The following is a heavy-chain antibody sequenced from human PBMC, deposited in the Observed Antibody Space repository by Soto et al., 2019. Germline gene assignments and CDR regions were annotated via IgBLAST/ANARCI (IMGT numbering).Heavy chain of an antibody. CDR3: AKDRRAGGNFDFYFDF. J-gene: IGHJ4*02. CDR1: GFKFSNYA. CDR2: ISATGGGT. D-gene: IGHD3-16*01. V-gene: IGHV3-23*01. Sequence: GGSLRLSCAASGFKFSNYAMSLVRQSPGKGLEWVSLISATGGGTYYADSVKGRFTISRDNSHNTLYLQVHSLTAEDTAVYYCAKDRRAGGNFDFYFDFWGQGVYVTVSS.